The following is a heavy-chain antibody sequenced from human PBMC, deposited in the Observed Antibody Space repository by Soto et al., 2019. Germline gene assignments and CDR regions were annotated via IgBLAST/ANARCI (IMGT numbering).Heavy chain of an antibody. CDR3: ARGDMVRENDAFDI. V-gene: IGHV3-7*01. CDR2: IKPDGSEK. D-gene: IGHD3-10*01. J-gene: IGHJ3*02. CDR1: GFTFSSFW. Sequence: EAQLVESGGGLVQPGGSLRLSCAASGFTFSSFWMNWVRQTPGKGLEWVAHIKPDGSEKYFVDYVRGRFPISRDNAKNSVYLQMNSLRAEDTAVYYCARGDMVRENDAFDIWGQGTMVTVSS.